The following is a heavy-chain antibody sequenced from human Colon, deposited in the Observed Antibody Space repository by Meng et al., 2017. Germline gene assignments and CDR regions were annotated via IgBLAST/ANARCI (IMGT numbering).Heavy chain of an antibody. Sequence: SETLSLTCAVDGGSFSGYYWSWIRQLPGKGLEGIGEINHSGSNNYNPSLKSRVTISVDTSKNQFSLKLSSVTAADTAVYYCARGFPKYYYGSGSYYRAYGMDVWGQGTTVTVSS. CDR3: ARGFPKYYYGSGSYYRAYGMDV. V-gene: IGHV4-34*01. J-gene: IGHJ6*02. CDR1: GGSFSGYY. D-gene: IGHD3-10*01. CDR2: INHSGSN.